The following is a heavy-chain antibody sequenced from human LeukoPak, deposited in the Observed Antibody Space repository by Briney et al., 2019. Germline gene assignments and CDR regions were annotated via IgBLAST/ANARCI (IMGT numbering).Heavy chain of an antibody. CDR2: INPNSGGT. CDR1: VYTFTGYY. CDR3: ARAVLRYFDWLSPNDY. J-gene: IGHJ4*02. V-gene: IGHV1-2*02. D-gene: IGHD3-9*01. Sequence: GASVTVSFKSSVYTFTGYYMHWVRQAPGQGLEWMGWINPNSGGTNYAQKFQGRATMTRDTSISTAYMELSRLRSDDTAVYYCARAVLRYFDWLSPNDYWGQGTLVTVSS.